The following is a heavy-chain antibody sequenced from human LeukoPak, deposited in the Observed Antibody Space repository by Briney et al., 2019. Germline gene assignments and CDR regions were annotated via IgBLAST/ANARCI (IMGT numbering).Heavy chain of an antibody. J-gene: IGHJ4*02. CDR1: GGSISSSSYY. CDR3: ARDLYYYGSGTDY. V-gene: IGHV4-39*07. CDR2: IYYSGST. Sequence: PSETLSLTCTVSGGSISSSSYYWGWIRQPPGKGLEWIGSIYYSGSTYYNPSLKSRVTISVDTSKNQFSLKLSSVTAADTAVYYCARDLYYYGSGTDYWGQGTLVTVSS. D-gene: IGHD3-10*01.